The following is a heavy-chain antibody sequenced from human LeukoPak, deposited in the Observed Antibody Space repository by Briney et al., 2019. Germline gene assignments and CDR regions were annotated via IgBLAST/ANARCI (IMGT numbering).Heavy chain of an antibody. CDR1: GGSISSYY. J-gene: IGHJ6*02. Sequence: SETLSLTCTVSGGSISSYYWSWLRQPAGKGREWIGRIYTSGSTNYNPSLKSRVTMSVDTSKNQFSLKLSSVPAADTAVYYCARGTNSIAAAGTRGGGYYYYGMDVWGQGTTVTVSS. CDR2: IYTSGST. V-gene: IGHV4-4*07. D-gene: IGHD6-13*01. CDR3: ARGTNSIAAAGTRGGGYYYYGMDV.